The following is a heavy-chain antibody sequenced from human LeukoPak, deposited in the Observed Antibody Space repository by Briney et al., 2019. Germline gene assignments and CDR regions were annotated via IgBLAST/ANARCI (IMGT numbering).Heavy chain of an antibody. V-gene: IGHV3-64*01. J-gene: IGHJ4*02. CDR3: AREAVGAAIDY. Sequence: GGSLRLSCAASGFTFSRHAMHWVRQAPGKGLEYVSAISSNGGSTYYANSVKGRFTISRDNSKNTLYLQMGGLRAEDMAVYYCAREAVGAAIDYWGQGTLVTVSS. D-gene: IGHD1-26*01. CDR1: GFTFSRHA. CDR2: ISSNGGST.